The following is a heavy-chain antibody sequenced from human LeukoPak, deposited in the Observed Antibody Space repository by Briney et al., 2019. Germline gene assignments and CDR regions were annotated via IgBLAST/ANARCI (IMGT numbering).Heavy chain of an antibody. CDR2: ISYDGSNK. CDR3: AKARVAAAGENYYYYGMDV. Sequence: GRSLRLSCAASGFTFSSYGMHWVRQAPGKGLEWVAVISYDGSNKYYADSVKGRFTISRDNSKNTLYLQMNSLRAEDTAVYYCAKARVAAAGENYYYYGMDVWGLGTTVTVSS. D-gene: IGHD6-13*01. CDR1: GFTFSSYG. V-gene: IGHV3-30*18. J-gene: IGHJ6*02.